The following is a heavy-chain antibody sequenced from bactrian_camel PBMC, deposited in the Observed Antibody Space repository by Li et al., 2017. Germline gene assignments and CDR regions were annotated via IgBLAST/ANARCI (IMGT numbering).Heavy chain of an antibody. V-gene: IGHV3S53*01. CDR1: GYGYSSFC. CDR3: AADVPGGSCRCCFNY. CDR2: IDMDGRT. Sequence: HVQLVESGGGSVQAGGSLRLSCDVSGYGYSSFCMGWFRQSPGQERAGVADIDMDGRTSYAESVKGRFTISKDNAKNTLYLHMNSLKAEDTAMYYCAADVPGGSCRCCFNYWGQGTQVTVS. D-gene: IGHD6*01. J-gene: IGHJ4*01.